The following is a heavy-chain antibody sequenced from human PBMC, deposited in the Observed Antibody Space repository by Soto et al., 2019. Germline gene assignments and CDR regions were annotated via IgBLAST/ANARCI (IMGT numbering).Heavy chain of an antibody. CDR3: AKDGDNYDYYYGMDV. V-gene: IGHV3-23*01. J-gene: IGHJ6*02. CDR2: ISGSGGST. CDR1: GFTFGSYA. Sequence: GGSLSLSCAASGFTFGSYAMSWVRQAPGKGLEWVSTISGSGGSTYYADSVKGRFTISRDNSKNTLYLQMNSLRAEDTAVYYCAKDGDNYDYYYGMDVWGQGTTVTVS. D-gene: IGHD1-20*01.